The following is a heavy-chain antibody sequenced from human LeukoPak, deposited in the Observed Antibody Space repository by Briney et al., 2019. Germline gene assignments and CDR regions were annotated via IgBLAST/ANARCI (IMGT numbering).Heavy chain of an antibody. V-gene: IGHV4-34*01. CDR1: GGSFSGYY. D-gene: IGHD3-10*01. J-gene: IGHJ4*02. CDR3: ARGTLLWFGEFPIYYFDY. Sequence: SETLSLTCAVYGGSFSGYYWSWIRQPPGKGLEWIGEISHSGSTNYNPSLKSRVTISVDTSKNQFSLKLSSVTAADTAVYYCARGTLLWFGEFPIYYFDYWGQGTLVTVSS. CDR2: ISHSGST.